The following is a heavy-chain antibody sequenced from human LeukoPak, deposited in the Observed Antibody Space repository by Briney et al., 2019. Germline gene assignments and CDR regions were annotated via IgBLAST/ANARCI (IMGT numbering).Heavy chain of an antibody. CDR2: IKQDESQK. CDR3: ARYNSSSSLDY. D-gene: IGHD6-6*01. Sequence: PGGSLRLSCAASGFTVSSNYMSWVRQAPGKGLEWVANIKQDESQKYYVDSVKGRFTISRDNAKSSLYLQMNSLRAEDTAVYYCARYNSSSSLDYWGQGTLVTVSS. CDR1: GFTVSSNY. V-gene: IGHV3-7*01. J-gene: IGHJ4*02.